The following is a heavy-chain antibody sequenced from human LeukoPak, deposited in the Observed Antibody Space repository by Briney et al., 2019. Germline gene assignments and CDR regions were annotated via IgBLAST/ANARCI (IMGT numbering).Heavy chain of an antibody. Sequence: GGSLRLSCIASGLTLSNYPMSWVRQAPGKGVEWVSTVSGRDGRIDYADSVKGRFTISRDNSKSTLYLQMNTLRAEDTALYYCASRRGPEMLIVFDFWGQGTLVTVSS. D-gene: IGHD3-16*01. V-gene: IGHV3-23*01. J-gene: IGHJ4*02. CDR3: ASRRGPEMLIVFDF. CDR1: GLTLSNYP. CDR2: VSGRDGRI.